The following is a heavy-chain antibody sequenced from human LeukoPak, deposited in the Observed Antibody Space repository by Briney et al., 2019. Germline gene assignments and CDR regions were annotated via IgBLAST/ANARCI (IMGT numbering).Heavy chain of an antibody. J-gene: IGHJ6*03. CDR2: ISSSSSYT. CDR3: ARGIESSSSSGYYNYYYMDV. CDR1: GFTFSPYS. D-gene: IGHD6-6*01. V-gene: IGHV3-21*01. Sequence: KPGGSLRLSCAASGFTFSPYSMNWVRQAPGKGLEWVSSISSSSSYTYYADSVKGRFTISRDNVKNSLYLQMSSLGAEDTAVYYCARGIESSSSSGYYNYYYMDVWGIGTTVTASS.